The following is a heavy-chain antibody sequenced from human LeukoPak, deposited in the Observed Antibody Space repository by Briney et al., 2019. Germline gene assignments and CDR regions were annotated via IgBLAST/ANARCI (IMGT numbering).Heavy chain of an antibody. CDR2: IIPILGIA. CDR1: GGTFSSYA. CDR3: ARDYGDYVPTKYNWFDP. Sequence: ASVKVSCKASGGTFSSYAISWVRQAPGQGLEWMGRIIPILGIANYAQKFQGRVTITADKSTSTAYMELSSLRSEDTAVYYCARDYGDYVPTKYNWFDPWGQGTLVTVSS. V-gene: IGHV1-69*04. D-gene: IGHD4-17*01. J-gene: IGHJ5*02.